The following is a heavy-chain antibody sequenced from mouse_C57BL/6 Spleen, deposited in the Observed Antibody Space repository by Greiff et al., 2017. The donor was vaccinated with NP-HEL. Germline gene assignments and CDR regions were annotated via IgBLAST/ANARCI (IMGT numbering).Heavy chain of an antibody. D-gene: IGHD1-1*01. V-gene: IGHV3-6*01. CDR2: ISYDGSN. Sequence: VQLKESGPGLVKPSQSLSLTCSVTGYSIASGYYWNWIRQFPGNKLEWMGYISYDGSNNYNPSLKNRISITRDTSKNQFFLKLNSVTTEDTATYYCARGRHYGSSFDYWGQGTTLTVSS. CDR3: ARGRHYGSSFDY. J-gene: IGHJ2*01. CDR1: GYSIASGYY.